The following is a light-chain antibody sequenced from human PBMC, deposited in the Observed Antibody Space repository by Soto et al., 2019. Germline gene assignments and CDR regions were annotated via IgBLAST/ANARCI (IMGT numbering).Light chain of an antibody. V-gene: IGLV2-14*01. Sequence: QSVLTQPASVSGSPGQSITISCTGTSSDVGGYNYVSWYQQHPGKAPKLMIYDVSNRPSGVSNRFSGSKSGNTASLTISGLKAADEADYYCSSYTSSSPYVFGTGTKLTVL. CDR1: SSDVGGYNY. CDR2: DVS. CDR3: SSYTSSSPYV. J-gene: IGLJ1*01.